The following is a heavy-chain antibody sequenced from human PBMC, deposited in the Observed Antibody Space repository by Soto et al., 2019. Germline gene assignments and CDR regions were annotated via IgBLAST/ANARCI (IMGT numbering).Heavy chain of an antibody. J-gene: IGHJ5*02. CDR3: AILGTGP. CDR1: GFTFNTYA. V-gene: IGHV3-23*01. D-gene: IGHD1-1*01. CDR2: ISGSGGSA. Sequence: EVQLLESGGGLVQPGGSLRLSCAASGFTFNTYAMNWVRQAPGKGLEWVSDISGSGGSADYPDSVKGRFSISRDKSKNTRYLQMNSLRAEDTAMYYCAILGTGPWGQGTLVTVSS.